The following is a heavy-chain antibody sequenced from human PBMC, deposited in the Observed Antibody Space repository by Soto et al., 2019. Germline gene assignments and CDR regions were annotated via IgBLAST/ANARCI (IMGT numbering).Heavy chain of an antibody. V-gene: IGHV3-23*01. CDR1: GFTFSSYA. CDR2: ISGSGGST. CDR3: AKDGGGYSSGWDPYYFDY. D-gene: IGHD6-19*01. J-gene: IGHJ4*02. Sequence: GGSLRLSCAASGFTFSSYAMSWVRQAPGKGLEWVSAISGSGGSTYYADSVKGRFTISRDNSKNTLYLQMNSLRAEDTAVYYCAKDGGGYSSGWDPYYFDYWGQGTLVTVSS.